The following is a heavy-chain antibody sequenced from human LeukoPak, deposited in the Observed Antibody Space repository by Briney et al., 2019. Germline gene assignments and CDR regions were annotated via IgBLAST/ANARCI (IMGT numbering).Heavy chain of an antibody. D-gene: IGHD5-12*01. CDR3: ARGPLDSGYTYFDY. Sequence: SETLSLTCTVSGGSVSSYYWSWIRQPPGKGLEWIGYFSYSGNTNYNPSLKSRVTISVDTSKNQFSLKLRSVTAADTAIYYCARGPLDSGYTYFDYWGQGSLVSVAS. J-gene: IGHJ4*02. V-gene: IGHV4-59*02. CDR1: GGSVSSYY. CDR2: FSYSGNT.